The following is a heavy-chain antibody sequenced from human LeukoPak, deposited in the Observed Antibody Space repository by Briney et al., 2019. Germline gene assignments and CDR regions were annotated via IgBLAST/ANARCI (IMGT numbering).Heavy chain of an antibody. CDR2: MSSSGIS. CDR1: NGSISSDNF. Sequence: SQTLSLTCTVSNGSISSDNFWSWIRQPAGKGLEWIGRMSSSGISTYSPSLKSRVTISIDTSRNQFSMNLNSVTAADTAVYYCAKGAGPPWFDPWGQGTLVTVSS. CDR3: AKGAGPPWFDP. D-gene: IGHD6-19*01. J-gene: IGHJ5*02. V-gene: IGHV4-61*02.